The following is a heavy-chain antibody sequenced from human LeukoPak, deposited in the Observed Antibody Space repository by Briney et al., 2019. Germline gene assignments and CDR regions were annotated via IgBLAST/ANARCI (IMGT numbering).Heavy chain of an antibody. J-gene: IGHJ6*03. Sequence: ASVKVSCKASGYTFTSYGISWVRQAPGQGLEWMGWISAYNGNTNYAHKLQGRVTMTTDTSTSTAYMELSSLRSDDTAVCYCARHSYDFWIYYYMDVWGKGTTVTVSS. V-gene: IGHV1-18*01. CDR2: ISAYNGNT. D-gene: IGHD3-3*01. CDR3: ARHSYDFWIYYYMDV. CDR1: GYTFTSYG.